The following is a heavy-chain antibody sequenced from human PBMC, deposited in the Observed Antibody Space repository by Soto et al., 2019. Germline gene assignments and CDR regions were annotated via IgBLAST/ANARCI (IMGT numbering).Heavy chain of an antibody. J-gene: IGHJ4*02. CDR3: ARGPPDWGFDF. D-gene: IGHD7-27*01. V-gene: IGHV1-8*01. CDR1: GYTFTSYD. Sequence: QVQLVQSGAEVKKPGASVKVSCKASGYTFTSYDINWVRQATGQRLEWIGWMSPKTGNTGYAQNFQGRVTMTRNPSISTAYVELSSLTSEDTAVYYCARGPPDWGFDFWGQGTLVPVSS. CDR2: MSPKTGNT.